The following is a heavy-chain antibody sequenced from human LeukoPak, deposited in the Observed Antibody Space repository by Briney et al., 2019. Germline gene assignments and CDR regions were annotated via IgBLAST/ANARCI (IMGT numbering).Heavy chain of an antibody. CDR2: IIPIFGIA. Sequence: SVKVSCKASGGTFSSYAISWVRQAPGQGLEWMGRIIPIFGIANYAQKFQGRVTITADKSTSTAYMELSSLRCEDTAVYYCASGGVVITDHSYYYYGMDVWGQGTTVTVSS. V-gene: IGHV1-69*04. CDR1: GGTFSSYA. J-gene: IGHJ6*02. D-gene: IGHD3-22*01. CDR3: ASGGVVITDHSYYYYGMDV.